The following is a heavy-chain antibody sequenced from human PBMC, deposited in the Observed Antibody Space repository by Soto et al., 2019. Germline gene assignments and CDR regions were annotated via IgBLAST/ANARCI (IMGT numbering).Heavy chain of an antibody. J-gene: IGHJ4*02. CDR1: GFTFSYYA. V-gene: IGHV3-30-3*01. CDR3: ARQRGYGVDYGYFDY. Sequence: QVQLVESGGGVVQPGRSLRLSCAASGFTFSYYAMHWVRQAPGKGLEWVALISSDGSNKYYADSVKGRFTISRDNSKNTLYLQMNSLRAEDTAVYYCARQRGYGVDYGYFDYWGQGSLVTVSS. CDR2: ISSDGSNK. D-gene: IGHD4-17*01.